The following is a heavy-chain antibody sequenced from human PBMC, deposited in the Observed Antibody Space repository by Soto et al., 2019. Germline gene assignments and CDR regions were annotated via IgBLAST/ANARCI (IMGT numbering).Heavy chain of an antibody. CDR3: ARDKVVPAAIGHYYYGMDV. J-gene: IGHJ6*02. CDR2: IYYSGST. Sequence: SETLSLTCTVSGGSVSSGSYYWSWIRQPPGKGLEWIGYIYYSGSTNYNPSLKSRVTISVDTSKNQFSLKLSSVTAADTAVYYCARDKVVPAAIGHYYYGMDVWGQGTTVTVSS. CDR1: GGSVSSGSYY. D-gene: IGHD2-2*01. V-gene: IGHV4-61*01.